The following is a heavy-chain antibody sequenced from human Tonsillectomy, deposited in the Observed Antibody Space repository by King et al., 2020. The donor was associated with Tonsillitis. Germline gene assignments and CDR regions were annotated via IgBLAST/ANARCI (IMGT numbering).Heavy chain of an antibody. CDR3: ARELTYYSGSGREYYYGMDV. CDR2: IKQDGSEK. CDR1: GFTFSSYW. J-gene: IGHJ6*02. D-gene: IGHD3-10*01. V-gene: IGHV3-7*01. Sequence: VQLVESGGGLVQPGGSLRLSCAASGFTFSSYWMSWVRQAPGKGLEWVANIKQDGSEKYYVDSVKGRFTISRDNVKNSLYLQMNSLRAEDTAVYYCARELTYYSGSGREYYYGMDVWGQGTTVTVSS.